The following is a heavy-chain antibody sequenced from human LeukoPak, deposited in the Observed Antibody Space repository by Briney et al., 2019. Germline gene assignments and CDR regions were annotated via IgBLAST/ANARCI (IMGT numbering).Heavy chain of an antibody. V-gene: IGHV3-53*01. CDR2: IYSGGST. CDR1: GFTVSSNY. J-gene: IGHJ4*02. D-gene: IGHD3-22*01. CDR3: ARDNSGYAEFDY. Sequence: GGSLRLSCAASGFTVSSNYMSWVRQAPGKGLEWVSVIYSGGSTYYADSVKGRFTISRDNSKNTLYLQMNSLRADDTAVYYCARDNSGYAEFDYWGQGTLVAVSS.